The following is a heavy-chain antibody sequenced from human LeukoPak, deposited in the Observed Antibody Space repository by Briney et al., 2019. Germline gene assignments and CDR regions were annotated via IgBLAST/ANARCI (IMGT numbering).Heavy chain of an antibody. Sequence: KPGGSLRLSCAASGFTLSSYSMNWVRQAPGKGLEWVSSISSSSSYIYYADSVKGRFTISRDNSKNTLYLQMNSLRAEDTAVYYCAKIWGGYSSSFLAFDIWGQGTMVTVSS. CDR1: GFTLSSYS. V-gene: IGHV3-21*04. J-gene: IGHJ3*02. D-gene: IGHD6-6*01. CDR3: AKIWGGYSSSFLAFDI. CDR2: ISSSSSYI.